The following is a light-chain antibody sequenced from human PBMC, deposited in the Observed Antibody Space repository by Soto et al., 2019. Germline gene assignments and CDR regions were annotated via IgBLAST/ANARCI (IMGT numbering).Light chain of an antibody. J-gene: IGKJ2*01. CDR2: GAS. CDR3: QQHGSSPGYT. Sequence: EVVLTQSPGTLSLSPGERATLSCRANQAVSSILLAWYQQKPGQAPRLLIYGASSRATGIPDRFSGSGSGTDFTLTVSRLVPEDFALYYCQQHGSSPGYTFGQGTKLEIK. V-gene: IGKV3-20*01. CDR1: QAVSSIL.